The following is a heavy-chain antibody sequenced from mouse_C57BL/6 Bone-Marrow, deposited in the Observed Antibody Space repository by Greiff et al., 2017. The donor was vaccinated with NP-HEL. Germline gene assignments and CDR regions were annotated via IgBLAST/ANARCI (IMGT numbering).Heavy chain of an antibody. Sequence: EVHLVESGGGLVQPGGSLKLSCAASGFTFSDYYMYWVRQTPEKRLEWVAYISNGGGSTYYPDTVKGRFTISRDNAKNTLYLQMSRLKSEDTAMYYCASGGMDYWGQGTSVTVSS. CDR2: ISNGGGST. V-gene: IGHV5-12*01. CDR3: ASGGMDY. CDR1: GFTFSDYY. J-gene: IGHJ4*01.